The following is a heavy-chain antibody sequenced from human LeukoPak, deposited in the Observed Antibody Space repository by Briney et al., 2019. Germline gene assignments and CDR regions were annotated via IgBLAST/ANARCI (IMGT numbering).Heavy chain of an antibody. CDR3: ARGPSVLRFLEWLLFGAFDI. CDR1: GGPFSGYY. Sequence: SETLSLTCAVYGGPFSGYYWSWIRQRPGKGLEWIGEINHIGSTNYNPSLKSRVTTSVDTSKNQFSLKLGSVTAADTAVYYCARGPSVLRFLEWLLFGAFDIWGQGTMVTVSS. D-gene: IGHD3-3*01. CDR2: INHIGST. J-gene: IGHJ3*02. V-gene: IGHV4-34*01.